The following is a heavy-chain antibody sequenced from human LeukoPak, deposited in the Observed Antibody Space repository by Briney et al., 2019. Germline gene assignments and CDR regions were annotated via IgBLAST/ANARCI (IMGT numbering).Heavy chain of an antibody. D-gene: IGHD3-16*02. CDR3: ARAGGPRITFGGVIASYFDY. V-gene: IGHV4-31*03. CDR1: GGSISSGGYY. CDR2: IYYSGST. Sequence: SETLSLTCTVSGGSISSGGYYWSWIRQHPGKGLEWIGYIYYSGSTYYNPSLKSRVTISVDTSKNQFSLKLSSVTAADTAVYYCARAGGPRITFGGVIASYFDYWGQGTLATVSS. J-gene: IGHJ4*02.